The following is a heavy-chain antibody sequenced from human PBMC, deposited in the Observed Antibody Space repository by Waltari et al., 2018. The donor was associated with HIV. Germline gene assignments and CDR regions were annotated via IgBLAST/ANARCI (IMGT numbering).Heavy chain of an antibody. CDR3: TRSPVPSDF. CDR2: MNPHTCNT. D-gene: IGHD3-10*02. J-gene: IGHJ4*02. CDR1: GDSFTTYD. V-gene: IGHV1-8*02. Sequence: QVRLVQTGAEVRKPGASVKVSCKASGDSFTTYDMNWVRQATGQVLEWMGWMNPHTCNTAYAQKCQDRVLMTRDTSINTAYLQLDKLTSDDTAIYFCTRSPVPSDFWGQGTLVTVSS.